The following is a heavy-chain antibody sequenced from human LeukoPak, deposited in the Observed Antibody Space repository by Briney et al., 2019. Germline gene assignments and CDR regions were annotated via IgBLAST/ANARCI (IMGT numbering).Heavy chain of an antibody. CDR2: IYDSRST. CDR1: GGSISNYY. J-gene: IGHJ4*02. CDR3: ARDVGSGWYYFDH. Sequence: SETLSLTCSISGGSISNYYWSWIRQPPGKGLEWIGYIYDSRSTNYNPSLKSRVTISVDTSKNQFSLKLSSVTAADTAIYYCARDVGSGWYYFDHWGQGTLVTVSS. V-gene: IGHV4-59*01. D-gene: IGHD6-19*01.